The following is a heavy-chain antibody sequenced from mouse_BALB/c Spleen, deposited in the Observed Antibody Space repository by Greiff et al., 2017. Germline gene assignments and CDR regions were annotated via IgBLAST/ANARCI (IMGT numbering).Heavy chain of an antibody. J-gene: IGHJ4*01. Sequence: EVQLVESGGDLVKPGGSLKLSCAASGFTFSSYGMSWVRQTPDKRLEWVATISSGGSYTYYPDSVKGRFTISRDNAKNTLYLQMSSLKSEDTAMYYCARQNSDAMDYWGQGTSVTVSS. V-gene: IGHV5-6*01. CDR3: ARQNSDAMDY. CDR2: ISSGGSYT. CDR1: GFTFSSYG.